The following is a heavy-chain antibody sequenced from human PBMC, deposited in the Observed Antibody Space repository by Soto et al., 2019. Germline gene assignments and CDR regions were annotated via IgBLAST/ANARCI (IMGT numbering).Heavy chain of an antibody. J-gene: IGHJ4*02. CDR1: AASFSKYS. D-gene: IGHD3-16*01. Sequence: TLSLTCTVSAASFSKYSWTWIRQPPGKGLEWIGYIYFNGNTKYNPSLEGRLTISIDTSKKEFSLKLTSVTAADAAVYYCASVTFGGIVLAHWGQGTLVTVSS. CDR2: IYFNGNT. CDR3: ASVTFGGIVLAH. V-gene: IGHV4-59*01.